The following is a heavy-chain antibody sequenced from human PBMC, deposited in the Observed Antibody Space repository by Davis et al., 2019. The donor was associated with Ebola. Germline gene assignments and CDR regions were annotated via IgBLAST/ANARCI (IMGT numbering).Heavy chain of an antibody. J-gene: IGHJ4*02. CDR3: ARDWEIAVAGYYFDY. V-gene: IGHV1-46*01. D-gene: IGHD6-19*01. Sequence: ASVKVSCKASGYTFTSYYMHWVRQAPGQGLEWMGIINSSGGSTSYAQKFQGRVTMTRDTSTSTVYMELSSLRSEDTAVYYCARDWEIAVAGYYFDYWGQGTLVTVSS. CDR1: GYTFTSYY. CDR2: INSSGGST.